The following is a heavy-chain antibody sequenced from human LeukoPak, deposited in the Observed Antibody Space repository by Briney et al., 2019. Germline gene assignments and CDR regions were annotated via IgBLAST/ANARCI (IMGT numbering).Heavy chain of an antibody. J-gene: IGHJ3*02. CDR3: AKDIERAVVGATSAFDI. D-gene: IGHD1-26*01. V-gene: IGHV3-9*03. CDR1: GFTFDDYA. Sequence: PGRSLRLSCAASGFTFDDYAMHWVRPAPGKGLEWVSGISWNSGSIRYADSVKGRFTISRDNAKNSLYLQMNSLGAEDMALYYCAKDIERAVVGATSAFDIWGQGTMVTVSS. CDR2: ISWNSGSI.